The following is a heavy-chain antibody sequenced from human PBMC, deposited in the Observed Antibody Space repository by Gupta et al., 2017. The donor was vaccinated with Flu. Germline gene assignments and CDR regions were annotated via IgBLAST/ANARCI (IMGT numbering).Heavy chain of an antibody. V-gene: IGHV5-10-1*01. CDR2: IDPSDSYP. D-gene: IGHD3-3*01. J-gene: IGHJ5*02. Sequence: EVQLVQSGAEVKKHGESLRIYCKGSGYSFTSYWISWVGQMPGRGLEWMGRIDPSDSYPNYSPSFQGHVTISADKSLSTAYLQWSRLKASDTAMYYCARQGRVYYDFWSVPLGLYWFDPWCQGTLVTVSS. CDR3: ARQGRVYYDFWSVPLGLYWFDP. CDR1: GYSFTSYW.